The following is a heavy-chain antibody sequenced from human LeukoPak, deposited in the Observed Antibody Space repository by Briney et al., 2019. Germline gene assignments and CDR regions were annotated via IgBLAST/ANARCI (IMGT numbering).Heavy chain of an antibody. CDR3: ARSYYDILTGYPIYFDY. CDR1: GFTFSRYW. J-gene: IGHJ4*02. CDR2: IWYDGSNK. D-gene: IGHD3-9*01. V-gene: IGHV3-33*07. Sequence: GGSLRLFCCASGFTFSRYWMTWVRQAPGKGLEWVAVIWYDGSNKYYADSVKGRFTISRDNSKNTLYLQMNSLRAEDTAMYYCARSYYDILTGYPIYFDYWGQGTLVTVSS.